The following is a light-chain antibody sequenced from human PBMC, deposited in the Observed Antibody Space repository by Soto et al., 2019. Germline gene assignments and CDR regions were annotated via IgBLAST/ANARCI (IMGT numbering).Light chain of an antibody. CDR3: QQYDSFSKT. J-gene: IGKJ1*01. V-gene: IGKV1-5*01. CDR2: DAS. CDR1: KSIRSW. Sequence: DIQMTQSPSALSASVGDRVTITCRASKSIRSWLAWYQQKPGKAPQLLIYDASNLESGVPSRFSGSENGTEFSLTISSLQPDDFATYYCQQYDSFSKTFGRGTKVE.